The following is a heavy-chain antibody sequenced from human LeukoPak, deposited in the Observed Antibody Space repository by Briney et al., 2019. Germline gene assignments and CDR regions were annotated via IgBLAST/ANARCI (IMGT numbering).Heavy chain of an antibody. CDR1: GYGFTSYW. D-gene: IGHD3-10*01. CDR3: ARRGSDLRGVITPHFDY. J-gene: IGHJ4*02. CDR2: IYPGDSDT. Sequence: GESLKISCKGSGYGFTSYWIGWVRQMPGKGLEWMGIIYPGDSDTRYSPSFQGQVTISADKSISTAYLQWSSLKASDTAMYYCARRGSDLRGVITPHFDYWGQGTLVTVSS. V-gene: IGHV5-51*01.